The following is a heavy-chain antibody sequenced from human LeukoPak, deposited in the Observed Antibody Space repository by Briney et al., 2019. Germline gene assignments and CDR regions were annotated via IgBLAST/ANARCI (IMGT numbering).Heavy chain of an antibody. Sequence: GGSLRLSCAASGFTFSSYGMYWVRQAPGKGLEWVAVIWYDGSNKYYADSVKGRFTISRDNSKNTPYLQMNSLRAEDTAVYYCAREGTAAAGKRRSSQFDYWGQGTLVTVSS. D-gene: IGHD6-13*01. CDR2: IWYDGSNK. V-gene: IGHV3-33*01. J-gene: IGHJ4*02. CDR3: AREGTAAAGKRRSSQFDY. CDR1: GFTFSSYG.